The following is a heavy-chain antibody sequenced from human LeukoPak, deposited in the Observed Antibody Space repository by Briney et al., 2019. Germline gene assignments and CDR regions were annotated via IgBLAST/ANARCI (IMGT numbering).Heavy chain of an antibody. D-gene: IGHD4-11*01. V-gene: IGHV3-11*04. CDR2: ISGRDNTI. CDR3: TRYSNYFDY. Sequence: GGSLRLSCAASGFTFSDYYMTWIRQAPGKGLEWVSYISGRDNTIYYADSVKGRFTISRDNAKNSLYLQMNSLRADDTAVYYCTRYSNYFDYWGQGALVTVSS. CDR1: GFTFSDYY. J-gene: IGHJ4*02.